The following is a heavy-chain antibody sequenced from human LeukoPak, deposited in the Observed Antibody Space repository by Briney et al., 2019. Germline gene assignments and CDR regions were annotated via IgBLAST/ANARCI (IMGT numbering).Heavy chain of an antibody. V-gene: IGHV3-53*04. CDR3: ARFLGRITISGVVPYGMDV. J-gene: IGHJ6*02. CDR2: IYSAGGT. Sequence: PXGSLRLSCAASGFTVSSNYMTWVRQAXGKGLEWVSLIYSAGGTYYTDSVKGRFTISRHSSKNTLYLQMNSLRGEDTAVYYCARFLGRITISGVVPYGMDVWGQGTTVTVSS. CDR1: GFTVSSNY. D-gene: IGHD3-3*01.